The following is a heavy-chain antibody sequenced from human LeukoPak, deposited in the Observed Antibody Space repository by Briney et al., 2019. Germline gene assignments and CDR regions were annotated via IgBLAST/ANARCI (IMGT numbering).Heavy chain of an antibody. CDR1: GLTFEAYG. CDR2: AGDSAQTT. CDR3: TKDSYTVIRGVGSGDGFAV. V-gene: IGHV3-23*01. J-gene: IGHJ3*01. Sequence: GGSLRLSCVASGLTFEAYGMSWVSQAPGKGLEWVAVAGDSAQTTHHADSVKGRFFVSRDHSRNTVHLEMNSLRAEDTALYFCTKDSYTVIRGVGSGDGFAVWGQGTMVTVSS. D-gene: IGHD3-10*01.